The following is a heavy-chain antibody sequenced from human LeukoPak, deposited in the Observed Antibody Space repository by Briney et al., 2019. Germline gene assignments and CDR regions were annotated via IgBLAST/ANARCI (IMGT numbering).Heavy chain of an antibody. CDR3: ARDHGRRGVITYYYYYYGMDV. CDR1: GFTFSSYS. Sequence: KPGGSLRLSCAASGFTFSSYSMTWVRQAPGKGLEWVSSISSSSSYIYYADSVKGRFTISRDNAKNSLYLQMNSLRAEDTAVYYCARDHGRRGVITYYYYYYGMDVWGQGTTVTVSS. CDR2: ISSSSSYI. V-gene: IGHV3-21*01. D-gene: IGHD3-10*01. J-gene: IGHJ6*02.